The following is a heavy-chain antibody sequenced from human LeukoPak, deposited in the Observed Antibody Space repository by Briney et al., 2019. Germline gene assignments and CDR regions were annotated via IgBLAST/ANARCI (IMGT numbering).Heavy chain of an antibody. D-gene: IGHD2-21*02. CDR2: INPNSDDT. J-gene: IGHJ5*02. CDR1: GYTFTGYS. CDR3: ARPNGDYYNWFDP. Sequence: ASVMVSCKASGYTFTGYSIHWVRQAPGQGLEWMGCINPNSDDTNYPQKFQDRVTLSRDTSISTAYMELTDLRSDDTAMYYCARPNGDYYNWFDPWGQGTLVTVSP. V-gene: IGHV1-2*02.